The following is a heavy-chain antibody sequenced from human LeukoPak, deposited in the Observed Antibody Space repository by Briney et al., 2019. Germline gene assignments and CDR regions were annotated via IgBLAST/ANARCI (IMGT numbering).Heavy chain of an antibody. D-gene: IGHD3-22*01. Sequence: GGSLRLSCAASGFTFSSYAMSWVRQAPGKGLEWVSAISGSGGSTYYADSVKGRFTISRDNSKNTLYLQMNSLRAEDTAVYYCAKPYDSSGLPWDFFDYWGQGTLVTVSS. CDR3: AKPYDSSGLPWDFFDY. V-gene: IGHV3-23*01. CDR2: ISGSGGST. CDR1: GFTFSSYA. J-gene: IGHJ4*02.